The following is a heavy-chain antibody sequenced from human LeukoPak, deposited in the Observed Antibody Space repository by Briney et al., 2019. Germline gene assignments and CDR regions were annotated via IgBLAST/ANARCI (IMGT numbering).Heavy chain of an antibody. Sequence: SETLSLTCAVYGGSFSGYYWSWIRQPPGKGLEWIGEINHSGSTNYNPSLKSRVTISVDTSKNQFSLKLSSVTAADTAVYYCARGIVVPAELGGIEIFHAFDIWGQGTMVTVSS. CDR2: INHSGST. CDR3: ARGIVVPAELGGIEIFHAFDI. J-gene: IGHJ3*02. V-gene: IGHV4-34*01. D-gene: IGHD2-2*01. CDR1: GGSFSGYY.